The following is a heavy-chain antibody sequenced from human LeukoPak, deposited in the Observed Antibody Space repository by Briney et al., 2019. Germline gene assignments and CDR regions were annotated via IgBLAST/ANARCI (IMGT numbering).Heavy chain of an antibody. D-gene: IGHD1-26*01. J-gene: IGHJ6*03. CDR2: ISWNSYET. Sequence: PGGSLRLSCAASGFTFDEYAMHWVRQPPGKGLEWVSGISWNSYETGYADSVKGRSTISRDNAKNSLYLQMNSLRAEDMALYYCAKGVGTSYHYHMDVWGKGTTVIVSS. V-gene: IGHV3-9*03. CDR3: AKGVGTSYHYHMDV. CDR1: GFTFDEYA.